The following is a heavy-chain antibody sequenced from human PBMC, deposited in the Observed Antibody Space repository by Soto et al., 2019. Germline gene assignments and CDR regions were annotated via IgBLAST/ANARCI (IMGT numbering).Heavy chain of an antibody. CDR3: AKGGILGVVAATVDY. CDR1: GFTFSSYA. J-gene: IGHJ4*02. V-gene: IGHV3-23*01. Sequence: EVQLLESGGGLVQPGGSLRLSCAASGFTFSSYAMSWVRQAPGKGLEWVSAISGSGGSTYYADSVKGRFTISRDNCKNTLYLQMNSLRAEDTAVYYCAKGGILGVVAATVDYWGQGTLVTVSS. D-gene: IGHD2-15*01. CDR2: ISGSGGST.